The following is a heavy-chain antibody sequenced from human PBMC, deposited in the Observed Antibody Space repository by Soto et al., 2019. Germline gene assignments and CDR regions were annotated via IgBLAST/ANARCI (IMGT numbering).Heavy chain of an antibody. V-gene: IGHV3-23*01. CDR3: AKAGYCSSTSCYVDYYGMDV. J-gene: IGHJ6*02. Sequence: PGGSLRLSCAASGFTFSSYAMSWGRQAPGKGLGLFSAISGSGGSTYYADSVKGRFTISRDNSKNTLYLQMNSLRAEDTAVYYCAKAGYCSSTSCYVDYYGMDVWGQGTTVTVSS. CDR2: ISGSGGST. D-gene: IGHD2-2*01. CDR1: GFTFSSYA.